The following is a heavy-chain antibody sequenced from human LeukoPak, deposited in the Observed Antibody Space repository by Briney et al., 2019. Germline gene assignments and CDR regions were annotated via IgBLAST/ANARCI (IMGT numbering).Heavy chain of an antibody. V-gene: IGHV6-1*01. D-gene: IGHD1-26*01. CDR2: TYYRSKWYY. Sequence: SQTLSLTCAISGGSVSSNSAAWNWIRQSPSRGIEWLGRTYYRSKWYYDYAVAVKSRISINPDTSKNQFSLQLSSVTPEDTAVYYCARDPVGGSTIFDYWGQGTLVTVSS. CDR1: GGSVSSNSAA. J-gene: IGHJ4*02. CDR3: ARDPVGGSTIFDY.